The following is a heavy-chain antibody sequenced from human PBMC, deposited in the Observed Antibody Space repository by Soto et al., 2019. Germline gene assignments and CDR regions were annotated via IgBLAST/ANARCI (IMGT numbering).Heavy chain of an antibody. CDR2: ISNSRST. V-gene: IGHV4-61*01. CDR1: VDSFTSATYY. Sequence: SQTLSLTCTVSVDSFTSATYYWTWIRQPPGKGLEWIGHISNSRSTHYNPSFKSRVTTSVDTSKTQFSLNLRSVTAADTAVYYCARGVGQVDYYYAMDVWGQGTMVTVSS. CDR3: ARGVGQVDYYYAMDV. D-gene: IGHD3-16*01. J-gene: IGHJ6*02.